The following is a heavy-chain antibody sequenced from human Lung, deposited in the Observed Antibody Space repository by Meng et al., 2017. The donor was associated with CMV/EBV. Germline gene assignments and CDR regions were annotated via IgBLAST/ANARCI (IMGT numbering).Heavy chain of an antibody. CDR1: GFTFSGYA. J-gene: IGHJ3*02. Sequence: GESLKISCAASGFTFSGYAMHWVRQAPGKGLEWVAVISYDGSNKYYADSVKGRFTISRDNSKNTLYLQMNSLRAEDTAVYYCARGEHRIAVAGSAFDIWGQGTMVTVSS. CDR2: ISYDGSNK. CDR3: ARGEHRIAVAGSAFDI. D-gene: IGHD6-19*01. V-gene: IGHV3-30-3*01.